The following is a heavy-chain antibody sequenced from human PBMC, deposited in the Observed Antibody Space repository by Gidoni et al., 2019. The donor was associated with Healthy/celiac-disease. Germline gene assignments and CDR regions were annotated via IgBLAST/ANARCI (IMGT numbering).Heavy chain of an antibody. J-gene: IGHJ4*02. Sequence: QVQLVESGGGVVQPGRSLRLSCAASGFTFSSYGMNWVSQAPGKGLEWVAVISYDGSNKYYADSVKGRFTISRDNSKNTLYLQMNSLRAEDTAVYYCAKDLFDYGDSNTPDYWGQGTLVTVSS. D-gene: IGHD4-17*01. V-gene: IGHV3-30*18. CDR2: ISYDGSNK. CDR1: GFTFSSYG. CDR3: AKDLFDYGDSNTPDY.